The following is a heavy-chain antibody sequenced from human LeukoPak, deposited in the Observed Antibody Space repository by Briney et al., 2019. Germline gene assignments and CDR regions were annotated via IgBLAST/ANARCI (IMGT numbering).Heavy chain of an antibody. J-gene: IGHJ4*02. CDR1: GGSISSGSYY. D-gene: IGHD2-2*01. Sequence: SQTRSLTCTVSGGSISSGSYYWSWIRQPAGKGLEWIGRIYTSGSTNYNPSLKSRVTISVDTSKNQFSLKLSSVTAADTAVYYCARGFGVPAAQWGQGTLVTVSS. CDR2: IYTSGST. V-gene: IGHV4-61*02. CDR3: ARGFGVPAAQ.